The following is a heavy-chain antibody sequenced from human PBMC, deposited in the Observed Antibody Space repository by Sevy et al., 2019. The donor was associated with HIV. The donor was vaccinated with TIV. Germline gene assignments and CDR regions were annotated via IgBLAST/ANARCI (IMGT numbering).Heavy chain of an antibody. D-gene: IGHD5-12*01. CDR1: GFTFRNAW. V-gene: IGHV3-15*01. Sequence: GGSLRLSCTASGFTFRNAWMTWVRQVPGKGLEWVGRIRNDPDGGTTDYAAPVRGRFTISRDDSKNKVYLQMDSLKSEDTAVYNSITDKVVQSGYSYDFSTFNPDLPHNSGADVWGQGTTVTVSS. CDR2: IRNDPDGGTT. J-gene: IGHJ6*02. CDR3: ITDKVVQSGYSYDFSTFNPDLPHNSGADV.